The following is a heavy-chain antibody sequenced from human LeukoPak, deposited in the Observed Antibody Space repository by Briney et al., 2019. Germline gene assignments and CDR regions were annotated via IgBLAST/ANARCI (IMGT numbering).Heavy chain of an antibody. Sequence: ASVKVSCKASGGTFSSYAISWVRQAPGQGLGWMGGIIPIFGTANYAQKFQGRITITADVSTSTACMELSSLRSEDTAVYYCARGADWQLLGYYYYYMDVWGKGTTVTVSS. CDR3: ARGADWQLLGYYYYYMDV. J-gene: IGHJ6*03. D-gene: IGHD6-6*01. V-gene: IGHV1-69*13. CDR1: GGTFSSYA. CDR2: IIPIFGTA.